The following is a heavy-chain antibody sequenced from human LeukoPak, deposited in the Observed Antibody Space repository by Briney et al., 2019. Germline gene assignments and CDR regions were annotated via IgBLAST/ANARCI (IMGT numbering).Heavy chain of an antibody. CDR3: ARDFWYSSSSGLDY. CDR1: GFTFSSYA. D-gene: IGHD6-6*01. J-gene: IGHJ4*02. CDR2: ISYDGSNK. V-gene: IGHV3-30*04. Sequence: PGGSLRLSCAASGFTFSSYAMHWVRQAPGKGLEWVAVISYDGSNKYYADSVKGRFTISRDNSKNTLYLQMNSLRAEDTAVYYCARDFWYSSSSGLDYWGQGTLVTVSS.